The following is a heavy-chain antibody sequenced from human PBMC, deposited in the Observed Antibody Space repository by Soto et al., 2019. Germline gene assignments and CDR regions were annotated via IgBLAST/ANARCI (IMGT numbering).Heavy chain of an antibody. CDR2: IVVGIGNT. D-gene: IGHD3-3*01. CDR3: AAGKPYYDFWSGYWNTFDY. V-gene: IGHV1-58*01. J-gene: IGHJ4*02. Sequence: QMQLVQSGPEVKKPGTSVKVSCKASGFTFTSSAVQWVRQARGQRLEWIGWIVVGIGNTNYGQQFQERGTITRDMSTSTAYMELSSLRSEDTAVYYCAAGKPYYDFWSGYWNTFDYWGQGTLVTVSS. CDR1: GFTFTSSA.